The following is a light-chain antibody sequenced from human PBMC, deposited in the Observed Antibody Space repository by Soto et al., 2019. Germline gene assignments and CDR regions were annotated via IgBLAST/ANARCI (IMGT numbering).Light chain of an antibody. J-gene: IGKJ1*01. CDR2: AAS. V-gene: IGKV1-39*01. Sequence: TQMSPTPLSPSVSIEDRVTIRCRASQNISSCLNWYQMKPGKAPALLIYAASSLQSGVPSRFSGSGSGTEFTLTISSLEPEDFAAYFCQQYSSSPWTFGQGTKVDI. CDR1: QNISSC. CDR3: QQYSSSPWT.